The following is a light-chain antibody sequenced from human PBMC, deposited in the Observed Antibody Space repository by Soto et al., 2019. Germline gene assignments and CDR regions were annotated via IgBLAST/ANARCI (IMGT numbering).Light chain of an antibody. CDR2: DTN. CDR1: TGAVTSGHY. V-gene: IGLV7-46*01. J-gene: IGLJ2*01. Sequence: QAVVTQESSLTVSPGGTVTLTCGSSTGAVTSGHYPYWFQQKPGQAPRTLIYDTNNKHSWTPARFSGSLLGGKAALTLSGAQPEDEAEYYCLLSYSGARPYVVFGGGTKVTVL. CDR3: LLSYSGARPYVV.